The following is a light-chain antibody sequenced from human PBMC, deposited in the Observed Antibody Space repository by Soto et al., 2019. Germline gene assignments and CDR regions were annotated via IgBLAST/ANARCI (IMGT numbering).Light chain of an antibody. CDR2: KGS. Sequence: EIVLTQSPGTLSLSPGERATLSCRASQSVSGSSLAWLPQKPGQAPRLLIYKGSRRATGVPDRFSGSGSGTDFTLTISRLEPEDFAVYYCQQYETSRVTFGPGTTVDAK. J-gene: IGKJ3*01. CDR1: QSVSGSS. CDR3: QQYETSRVT. V-gene: IGKV3-20*01.